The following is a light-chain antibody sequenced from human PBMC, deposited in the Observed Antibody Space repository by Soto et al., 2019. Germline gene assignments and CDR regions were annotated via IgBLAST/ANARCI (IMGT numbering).Light chain of an antibody. CDR2: EVH. J-gene: IGLJ1*01. Sequence: QSALTQPPSASGSLGQSVTFSCTGTSSDVGGYNYVSWYQQHPGKAPKLIIYEVHKRPSGVPDRFSGSKSGNTASLTVSGLQAEDEADYHCSSSADTYTFVFGTGTKLTVL. CDR3: SSSADTYTFV. CDR1: SSDVGGYNY. V-gene: IGLV2-8*01.